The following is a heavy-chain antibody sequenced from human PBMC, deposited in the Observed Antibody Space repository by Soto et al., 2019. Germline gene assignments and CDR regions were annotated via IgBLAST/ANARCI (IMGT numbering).Heavy chain of an antibody. D-gene: IGHD3-22*01. CDR2: IFIDGST. CDR3: AKGLFRMIVVSTQGFDP. Sequence: GGSLRLSCGASGFTVSGNSLSWVRQAPGKGLEWVSYIFIDGSTYYADSVRGRFTISRDNPKNTVYLQMNSLRAEDTAVYYCAKGLFRMIVVSTQGFDPWGEEPLVTDSA. V-gene: IGHV3-53*05. CDR1: GFTVSGNS. J-gene: IGHJ5*02.